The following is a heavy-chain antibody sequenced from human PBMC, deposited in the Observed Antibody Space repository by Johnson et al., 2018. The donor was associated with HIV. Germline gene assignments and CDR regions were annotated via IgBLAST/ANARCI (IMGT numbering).Heavy chain of an antibody. CDR2: IWYDGSKK. D-gene: IGHD2-15*01. V-gene: IGHV3-33*01. CDR3: ARVVVVVATVRVGAFDI. J-gene: IGHJ3*02. Sequence: QVLLVESGGGVVQPGRSLRLSCAASGFTFSSYGMHWVRQAPGKGLEWVAVIWYDGSKKYYADSVKGRFTISRDNAKKSLYLQMNSLRAEDTALYYCARVVVVVATVRVGAFDIWGQGTMVTVSS. CDR1: GFTFSSYG.